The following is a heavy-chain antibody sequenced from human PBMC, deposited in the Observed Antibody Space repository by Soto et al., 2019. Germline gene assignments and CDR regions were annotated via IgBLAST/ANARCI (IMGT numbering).Heavy chain of an antibody. CDR1: GYTFINYG. CDR2: ISGYNGNT. Sequence: QVQLVQPGAEVQKPGASVRVSCTASGYTFINYGITWVRQAPGHGLEWMGWISGYNGNTNYAQKFPDRSIMSTDTSTSTAYMALRSLTSDDTAVFYWARVGLGYGGLDLFDYWGQGTLVTVSS. CDR3: ARVGLGYGGLDLFDY. V-gene: IGHV1-18*01. D-gene: IGHD3-10*01. J-gene: IGHJ4*02.